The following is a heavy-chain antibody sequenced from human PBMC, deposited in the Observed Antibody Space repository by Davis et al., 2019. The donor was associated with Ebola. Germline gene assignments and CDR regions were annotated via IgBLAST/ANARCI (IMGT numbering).Heavy chain of an antibody. J-gene: IGHJ5*02. CDR3: ARDGDSSGWRSNWFDP. CDR2: ITHSGST. D-gene: IGHD6-19*01. CDR1: GGSFSSYY. V-gene: IGHV4-34*01. Sequence: SETLSLTCAVYGGSFSSYYWSWIRQPPGKGLEWIGEITHSGSTNYNPSLKSRVTISVDTSKNQFSLKLSSVTAADTAVYYCARDGDSSGWRSNWFDPWGQGTLVTVSS.